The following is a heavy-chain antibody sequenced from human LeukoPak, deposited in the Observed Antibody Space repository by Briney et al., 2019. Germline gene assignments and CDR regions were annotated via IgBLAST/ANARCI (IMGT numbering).Heavy chain of an antibody. CDR3: ARRYYDFWSGYSDAFDI. J-gene: IGHJ3*02. V-gene: IGHV1-2*02. Sequence: GASVKVSCKASGYTFTGYYMHWVRQAPGQGLEWMGWINPNSGGTNYAQKFQGRVTMTRDTSISTAYMELSRLRSDDTAVYYCARRYYDFWSGYSDAFDIWGQGTMVTVSS. D-gene: IGHD3-3*01. CDR1: GYTFTGYY. CDR2: INPNSGGT.